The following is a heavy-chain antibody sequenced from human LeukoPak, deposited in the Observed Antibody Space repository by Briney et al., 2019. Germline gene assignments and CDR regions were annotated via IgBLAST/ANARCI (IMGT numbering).Heavy chain of an antibody. J-gene: IGHJ4*02. D-gene: IGHD2-8*01. CDR3: AKQYCTNGVCYKAFIDYFDY. CDR2: ISGSGGST. V-gene: IGHV3-23*01. Sequence: GGSLRPSCAASGFTFSSYAMSWVRQAPGKGLEWVSAISGSGGSTYYADSVKGRFTISRDNSKNTLYLQMNSLRAEDTAVYYCAKQYCTNGVCYKAFIDYFDYWGQGTLVTVSS. CDR1: GFTFSSYA.